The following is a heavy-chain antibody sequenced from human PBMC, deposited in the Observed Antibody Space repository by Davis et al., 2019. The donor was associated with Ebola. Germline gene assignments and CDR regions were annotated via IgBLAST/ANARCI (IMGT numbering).Heavy chain of an antibody. V-gene: IGHV3-7*01. Sequence: GESLKISCAASGLTFSRSWMNWVRQTPGKGLEWVANIKQDGSEKYYVDSVKGRFTISRDNAKNSLYLQMNSLRAEDTAVYYCARSWYNYGFDFWGQGTLVIVSS. J-gene: IGHJ4*02. D-gene: IGHD5-18*01. CDR1: GLTFSRSW. CDR3: ARSWYNYGFDF. CDR2: IKQDGSEK.